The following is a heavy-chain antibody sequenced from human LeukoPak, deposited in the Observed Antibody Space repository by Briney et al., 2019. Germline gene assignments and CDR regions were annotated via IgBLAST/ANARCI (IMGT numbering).Heavy chain of an antibody. D-gene: IGHD3-3*01. CDR3: ARDDGDFWSGAVYMDV. V-gene: IGHV1-18*01. Sequence: ASVKVSCKASGYTFTSYGISWVRQAPGQGLEWMGWISAYNGNTNYAQKLQGRVTMTTDTSTSTAYMELRSLRSDDTAVYYCARDDGDFWSGAVYMDVWGKGTTVTVSS. J-gene: IGHJ6*03. CDR1: GYTFTSYG. CDR2: ISAYNGNT.